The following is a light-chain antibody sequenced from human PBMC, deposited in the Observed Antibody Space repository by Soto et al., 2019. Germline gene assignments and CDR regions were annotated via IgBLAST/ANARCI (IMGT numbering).Light chain of an antibody. J-gene: IGKJ1*01. V-gene: IGKV3-15*01. CDR1: QSVSSN. Sequence: EIVMTQSPATLSVSPGERATLSCRASQSVSSNLAWYQQKPGQAPRLLIYGASTRATGIPARFSGSGSGTEFTLTISSLQSEDFATYWCQQYKSGSTFGQGTKLDFK. CDR3: QQYKSGST. CDR2: GAS.